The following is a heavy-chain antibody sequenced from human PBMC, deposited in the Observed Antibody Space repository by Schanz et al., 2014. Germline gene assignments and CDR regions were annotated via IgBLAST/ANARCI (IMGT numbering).Heavy chain of an antibody. V-gene: IGHV4-31*03. Sequence: QVQLQESGPGVVKPSQTLSLTCTVSGGSINSDAFYWTWIRQHPGKGLEWVGYIYYSGGTYYSPSLKSRVSISLDTSKNQFSLNLSSVTAADTAVYYCARDRLAAQGIDYWGQGTLVTVSS. CDR2: IYYSGGT. CDR1: GGSINSDAFY. CDR3: ARDRLAAQGIDY. D-gene: IGHD6-6*01. J-gene: IGHJ4*02.